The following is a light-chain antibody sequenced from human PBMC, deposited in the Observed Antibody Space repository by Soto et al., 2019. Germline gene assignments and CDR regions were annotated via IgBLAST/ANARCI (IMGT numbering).Light chain of an antibody. CDR1: QSITRW. V-gene: IGKV1-5*03. J-gene: IGKJ1*01. Sequence: DIQTTQSPSTLSASVGDRVTITCRASQSITRWLAWYQQKPGKAPNLLIYKASTLESGVPSRFSGSESGTEITHTISSLQPDDFATYYCQQYNNYWTFGQGTKVEIK. CDR3: QQYNNYWT. CDR2: KAS.